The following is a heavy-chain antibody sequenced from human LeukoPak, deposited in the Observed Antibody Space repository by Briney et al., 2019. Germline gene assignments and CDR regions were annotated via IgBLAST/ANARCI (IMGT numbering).Heavy chain of an antibody. J-gene: IGHJ3*02. Sequence: SETLSLTCAVYGGSFSSHYWTWIRQPPGKGLEWIGYISYIGSTNYNPSLKSRVTISIDTSRNQFSLRLSSVTAADTAVYYCARDLVTVTKGFDIWGQGTMVSVSS. V-gene: IGHV4-59*11. CDR3: ARDLVTVTKGFDI. D-gene: IGHD4-17*01. CDR1: GGSFSSHY. CDR2: ISYIGST.